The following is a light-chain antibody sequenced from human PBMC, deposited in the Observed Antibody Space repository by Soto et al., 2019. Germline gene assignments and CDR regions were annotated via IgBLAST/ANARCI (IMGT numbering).Light chain of an antibody. J-gene: IGKJ3*01. V-gene: IGKV2-28*01. CDR3: MQGLQTLPT. CDR2: LTS. CDR1: QSLLHSDGYNY. Sequence: DIVMTQSPLSLPVTPGEPASISCRSSQSLLHSDGYNYLDWYLQKPGQSPQLLIYLTSKRASGGPDRFSVSGSGTDFILKISRVEAEDVGVYYGMQGLQTLPTVGPGTKVHIK.